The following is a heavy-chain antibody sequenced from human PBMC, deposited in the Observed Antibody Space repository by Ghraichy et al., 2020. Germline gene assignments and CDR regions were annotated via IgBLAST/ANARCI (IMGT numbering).Heavy chain of an antibody. J-gene: IGHJ2*01. CDR2: SRDKANSYTA. V-gene: IGHV3-72*01. Sequence: GGSLRLSCAASGFTLSDYYMDWVRQAPGKGLEWVGRSRDKANSYTAEYAASVKGRFTVSRDGEWNSLYLQMNSLKTEDTAVYYCARAPGSSWHEAYFDLWGRGTLVTVSS. D-gene: IGHD6-13*01. CDR1: GFTLSDYY. CDR3: ARAPGSSWHEAYFDL.